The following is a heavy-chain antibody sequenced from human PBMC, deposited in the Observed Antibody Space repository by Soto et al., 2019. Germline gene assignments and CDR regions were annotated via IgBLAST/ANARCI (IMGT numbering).Heavy chain of an antibody. CDR3: ARAMVAFDI. Sequence: QVQLVESGGGVVQPGRSLRLSCAASGFTFSSYGMHWVRQAPGKGLEWVAVIWYDGSNKYYADSVKGRFTISRDNSKNTLYLQMNSLRAEVTAVYYCARAMVAFDIWGQGTMVTVSS. D-gene: IGHD2-8*01. V-gene: IGHV3-33*01. CDR1: GFTFSSYG. J-gene: IGHJ3*02. CDR2: IWYDGSNK.